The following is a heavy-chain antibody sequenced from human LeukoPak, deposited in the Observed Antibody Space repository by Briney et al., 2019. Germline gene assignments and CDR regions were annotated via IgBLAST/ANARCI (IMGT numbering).Heavy chain of an antibody. D-gene: IGHD3-3*01. V-gene: IGHV3-30*04. CDR2: ISYDGSNK. J-gene: IGHJ4*02. CDR1: GFTFSSYV. Sequence: GGSLRLSCAASGFTFSSYVMHWVRQAPGKGLEWVAVISYDGSNKYYADSVKGRFTISRDNSKNTLYLQMNSLRAEDTAVYYCARDNYDFWSGLFGYWGQGTLVTVSS. CDR3: ARDNYDFWSGLFGY.